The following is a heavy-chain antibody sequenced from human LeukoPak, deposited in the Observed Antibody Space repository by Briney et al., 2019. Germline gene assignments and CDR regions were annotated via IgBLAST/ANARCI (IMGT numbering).Heavy chain of an antibody. J-gene: IGHJ4*02. V-gene: IGHV3-23*01. CDR3: VKVGVGWVAFEY. CDR1: GFTLSNFA. D-gene: IGHD3-16*01. CDR2: ISDSGSGI. Sequence: PGVSLRLSCAASGFTLSNFAMSCVREAPGKGLQWVSPISDSGSGIFYADSVKGRFTISRDNSKNTLYLQMNSSRDADTAVYYCVKVGVGWVAFEYWGQGTLVTVSS.